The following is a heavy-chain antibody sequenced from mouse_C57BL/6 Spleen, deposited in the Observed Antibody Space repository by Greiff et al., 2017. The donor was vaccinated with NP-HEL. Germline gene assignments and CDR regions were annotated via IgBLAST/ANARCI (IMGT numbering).Heavy chain of an antibody. V-gene: IGHV1-62-2*01. CDR2: FYPGSGSI. CDR1: GYTFTEYT. D-gene: IGHD1-1*01. Sequence: VKLVESGAELVKPGASVKLSCKASGYTFTEYTIHWVKQRSGQGLEWIGWFYPGSGSIKYNEKFKDKATLTADKSSSTVYMELSRLTSEDSAVYFCARHEDSYYYGSSYFDYWGQGTTLTVSS. J-gene: IGHJ2*01. CDR3: ARHEDSYYYGSSYFDY.